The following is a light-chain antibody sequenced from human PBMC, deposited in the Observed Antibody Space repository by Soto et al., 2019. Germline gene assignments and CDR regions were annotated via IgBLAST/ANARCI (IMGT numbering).Light chain of an antibody. Sequence: EIVMTQSPATLSVSPGERVTFSCRATQSVTSHLAWYQQRPGQAPRILIYDAFTRATGIPARFSGSGSGTEITLTINSQQFEDFAVYYCQQYHKWPLTFGGGTKVEIK. CDR2: DAF. J-gene: IGKJ4*01. CDR1: QSVTSH. CDR3: QQYHKWPLT. V-gene: IGKV3-15*01.